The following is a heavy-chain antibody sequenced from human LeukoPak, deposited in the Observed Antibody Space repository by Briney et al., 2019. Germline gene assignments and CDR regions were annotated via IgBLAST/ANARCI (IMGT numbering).Heavy chain of an antibody. Sequence: GASVKVSCKASGYTFTGYYMHWVRQATGQGLEWMGWMNPNSGNTGYAQKFQGRVTITRNTSISTAYMELSSLRSEDTAVYYCASLAVAGSAFDIWGQGTMVTVSS. CDR1: GYTFTGYY. J-gene: IGHJ3*02. D-gene: IGHD6-19*01. V-gene: IGHV1-8*03. CDR3: ASLAVAGSAFDI. CDR2: MNPNSGNT.